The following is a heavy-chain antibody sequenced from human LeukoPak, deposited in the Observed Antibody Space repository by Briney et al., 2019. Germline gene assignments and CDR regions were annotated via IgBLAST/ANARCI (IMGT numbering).Heavy chain of an antibody. V-gene: IGHV4-34*01. CDR2: INDSGGT. J-gene: IGHJ4*02. D-gene: IGHD6-13*01. Sequence: SETLSLTCAVYDGSFSGYYWTWIRQFPGRGLEWIGEINDSGGTNYNPSLKSRVTISVDTSKNQFSLKLSSVTAADTAVYYCARHVKQQLVIYYFDYWGQGTLVTVSS. CDR3: ARHVKQQLVIYYFDY. CDR1: DGSFSGYY.